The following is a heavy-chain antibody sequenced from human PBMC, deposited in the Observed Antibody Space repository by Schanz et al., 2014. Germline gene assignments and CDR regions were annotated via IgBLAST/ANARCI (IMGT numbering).Heavy chain of an antibody. Sequence: EVQLLESGGGLVEPGGSLRLSCAASGFSFSSYAMGWVRQARGKGLEWVSAMNESHSTIYYAGSVRGRFTISRDNAENTLFLQMNSLRAEDTAVYYCAKDGPGGSGSYSADGGMDVWGQGTTVTVSS. D-gene: IGHD3-10*01. CDR3: AKDGPGGSGSYSADGGMDV. CDR1: GFSFSSYA. CDR2: MNESHSTI. V-gene: IGHV3-23*01. J-gene: IGHJ6*02.